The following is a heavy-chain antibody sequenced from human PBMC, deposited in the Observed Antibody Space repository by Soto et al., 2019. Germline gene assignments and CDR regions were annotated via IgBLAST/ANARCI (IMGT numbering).Heavy chain of an antibody. V-gene: IGHV1-8*01. CDR1: GYTFTRYD. Sequence: QVQLVQSGAEVKKPGASVKVSCKASGYTFTRYDINWVRQATGQGREWMGWMNTNSGNTGYAQKLQGRDTMTRKTSISTAYMDLSSLRSEDTAVYYCARPDSPLTTVYYYYYDMDVWGQGTTVTVSS. CDR3: ARPDSPLTTVYYYYYDMDV. J-gene: IGHJ6*02. CDR2: MNTNSGNT. D-gene: IGHD4-4*01.